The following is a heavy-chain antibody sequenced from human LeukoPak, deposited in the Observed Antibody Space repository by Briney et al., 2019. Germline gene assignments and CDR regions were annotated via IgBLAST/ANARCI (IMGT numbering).Heavy chain of an antibody. CDR1: GFTFSSYW. J-gene: IGHJ4*02. V-gene: IGHV3-74*01. Sequence: PGGSLRLACAASGFTFSSYWMLWVRQAPGKGLVWVSRINSDGSSTSYADSVKGRFTISRDNAKNTLYLQMNSLRAEDTAVYYCARSAHCSGGSCYSPFDYWGQGTLVTVSS. D-gene: IGHD2-15*01. CDR2: INSDGSST. CDR3: ARSAHCSGGSCYSPFDY.